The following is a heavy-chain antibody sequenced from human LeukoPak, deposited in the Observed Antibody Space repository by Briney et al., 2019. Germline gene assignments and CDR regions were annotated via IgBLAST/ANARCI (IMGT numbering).Heavy chain of an antibody. D-gene: IGHD5-12*01. J-gene: IGHJ4*02. CDR2: IKQDGSEK. Sequence: GGSLRLSCAASGFTFSSYWMSWVRQAPGKGLEWVANIKQDGSEKYYVDSVKGRFTISRDNAKNSLYLQMNSLRAEDTAVYYCARNPNSGNDNFDYWGQGTLVTVSS. CDR1: GFTFSSYW. CDR3: ARNPNSGNDNFDY. V-gene: IGHV3-7*01.